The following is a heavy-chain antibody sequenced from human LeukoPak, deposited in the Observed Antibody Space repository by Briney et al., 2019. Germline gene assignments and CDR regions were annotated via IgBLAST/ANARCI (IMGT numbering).Heavy chain of an antibody. CDR3: AREVGLKYYYDSSDWYFDL. V-gene: IGHV4-4*07. CDR2: IYTSGST. Sequence: SETLSLTCTVSGGSIGSYYWSWIRQSAGKGLEWIGRIYTSGSTNYNPSLKSRITMSVDTSKKQFSLKLSPVTAADTAVYYCAREVGLKYYYDSSDWYFDLWGRGTLVTVSS. CDR1: GGSIGSYY. J-gene: IGHJ2*01. D-gene: IGHD3-22*01.